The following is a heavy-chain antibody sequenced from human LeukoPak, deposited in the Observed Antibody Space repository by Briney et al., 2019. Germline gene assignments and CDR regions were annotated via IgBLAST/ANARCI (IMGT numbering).Heavy chain of an antibody. J-gene: IGHJ6*03. CDR3: ALSSSSWNYYYMDV. Sequence: PGGSLRLSCAASGFTFSSYWMSWVRQAPGKGLEWVANIKQDGSEKYYVDSVKGRLTISRDNAKNSLYLQMNSLRAEDTAVYYCALSSSSWNYYYMDVWGKGTTVTISS. CDR2: IKQDGSEK. CDR1: GFTFSSYW. V-gene: IGHV3-7*01. D-gene: IGHD6-13*01.